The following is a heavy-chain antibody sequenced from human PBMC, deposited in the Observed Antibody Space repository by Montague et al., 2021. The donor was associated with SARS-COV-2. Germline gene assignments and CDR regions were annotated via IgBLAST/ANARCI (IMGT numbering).Heavy chain of an antibody. CDR3: ANFAVSGTTADY. D-gene: IGHD6-19*01. J-gene: IGHJ4*02. CDR1: GDSVSSNSAA. CDR2: TYYRSKWFH. Sequence: CAISGDSVSSNSAAWNWTRQSPSRGLEWLGRTYYRSKWFHDYAISVKSRIIINPDTSKNQFSLQLNSVTPEDTAVYYCANFAVSGTTADYWGQGILVTVSS. V-gene: IGHV6-1*01.